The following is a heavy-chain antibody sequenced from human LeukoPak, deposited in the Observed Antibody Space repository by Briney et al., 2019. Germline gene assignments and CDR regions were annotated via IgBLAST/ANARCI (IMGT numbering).Heavy chain of an antibody. Sequence: PGGSLRLSCAASGFTFSSYWMSWVRQAPGKGLEWVANIKEDGSGKNYADSVKGRFTISRDNAKNSLYLQINCLRAEDTAVYYWARQWGWFTSGWWLDTFDVWGQGSMVIVSS. CDR3: ARQWGWFTSGWWLDTFDV. D-gene: IGHD6-19*01. CDR1: GFTFSSYW. V-gene: IGHV3-7*01. J-gene: IGHJ3*01. CDR2: IKEDGSGK.